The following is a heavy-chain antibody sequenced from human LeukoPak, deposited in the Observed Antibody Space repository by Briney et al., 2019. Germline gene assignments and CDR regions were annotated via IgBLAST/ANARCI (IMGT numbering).Heavy chain of an antibody. D-gene: IGHD3-16*02. V-gene: IGHV4-4*07. Sequence: SETLSLTCTVSGGSISSYYWSLIRQPARKGLEWIGRIYTSGSTNYNPSLKSRVTMSVDTSKDQFSLKLSSVTAADTAVYYCAREGQSYRPFDYWGQGTLVTVSS. CDR2: IYTSGST. CDR3: AREGQSYRPFDY. J-gene: IGHJ4*02. CDR1: GGSISSYY.